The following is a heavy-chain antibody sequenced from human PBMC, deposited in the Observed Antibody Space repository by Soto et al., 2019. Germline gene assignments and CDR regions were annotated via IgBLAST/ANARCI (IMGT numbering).Heavy chain of an antibody. CDR2: VYYTGST. Sequence: PSETLSLTCTVSGGSISSEDHYWSWIRQPPGRGLEWVGYVYYTGSTFYNPSLKSRLNLSVDTSQSQFALKLSSVTDADTAVYYCAREGFWSGRVDSWGRGTLVTVSS. V-gene: IGHV4-30-4*08. J-gene: IGHJ4*02. D-gene: IGHD3-3*01. CDR3: AREGFWSGRVDS. CDR1: GGSISSEDHY.